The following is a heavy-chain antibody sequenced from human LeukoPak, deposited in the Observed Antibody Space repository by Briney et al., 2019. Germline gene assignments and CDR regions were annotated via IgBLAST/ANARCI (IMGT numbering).Heavy chain of an antibody. CDR3: ARGRGYGGNYLRSFDI. V-gene: IGHV4-59*12. J-gene: IGHJ3*02. CDR2: NSGST. CDR1: VDSISSYF. D-gene: IGHD1-26*01. Sequence: PSETLSLTCTVSVDSISSYFWSWIRQPLEKGLEWIGYNSGSTNYNPSLKSRVTILLDRSKNQFSLKLSSVTAADTAVYYCARGRGYGGNYLRSFDIWGQGTMVTVSS.